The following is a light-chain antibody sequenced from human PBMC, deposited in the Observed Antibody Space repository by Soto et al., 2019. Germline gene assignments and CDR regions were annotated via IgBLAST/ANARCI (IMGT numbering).Light chain of an antibody. CDR3: QQYGSSSWT. CDR2: GAS. CDR1: QSVSSIY. J-gene: IGKJ1*01. Sequence: EVLLSQSPGTLSLSPGERATLSCRASQSVSSIYLAWYQQKPGQAPRLLIYGASTRATGIPDRFSGSGSGTDFTLTISRLEPEDFAVYYCQQYGSSSWTFGQGTKVEIK. V-gene: IGKV3-20*01.